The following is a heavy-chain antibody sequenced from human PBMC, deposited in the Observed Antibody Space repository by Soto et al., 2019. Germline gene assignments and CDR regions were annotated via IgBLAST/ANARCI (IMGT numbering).Heavy chain of an antibody. V-gene: IGHV3-30*18. CDR1: GFTFSSYG. CDR3: AKDGLYDFCSGYYDGMDV. Sequence: QVQLVESGGGVVQPGRSLRLSCAASGFTFSSYGMHWVRQAPGKGLEWVAVISYDGSNKYYADSVKGRFTISRDNSKNTLYLQMNSLRAEDTAVYYCAKDGLYDFCSGYYDGMDVWGQGTTVTVSS. D-gene: IGHD3-3*01. J-gene: IGHJ6*02. CDR2: ISYDGSNK.